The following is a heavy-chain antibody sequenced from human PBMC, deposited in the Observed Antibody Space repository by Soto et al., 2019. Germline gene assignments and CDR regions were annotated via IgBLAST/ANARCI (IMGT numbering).Heavy chain of an antibody. J-gene: IGHJ4*02. CDR3: ARGNRRRNTAIDY. CDR1: GGSISSGGYY. CDR2: IYYSGST. V-gene: IGHV4-31*03. D-gene: IGHD5-18*01. Sequence: QVQLQESGPGLVKPSQTLSLTCTVSGGSISSGGYYWSWIRQHPGKGLEWIGYIYYSGSTYYNPSLKSRVXXSXDXXKNQFSLKLSSVTAADTAVYYCARGNRRRNTAIDYWGQGTLVTVSS.